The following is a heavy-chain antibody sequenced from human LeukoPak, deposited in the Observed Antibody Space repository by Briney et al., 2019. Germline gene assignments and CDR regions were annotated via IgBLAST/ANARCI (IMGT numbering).Heavy chain of an antibody. CDR1: GFTFGSYG. D-gene: IGHD3-16*02. CDR2: IWYDGNNK. J-gene: IGHJ4*02. Sequence: GGSLRLSCAASGFTFGSYGMHWVRQAPGKGLEWVAVIWYDGNNKYYADSVKGRLTISRDNSKNTLYLQMNSLRAEDTTVYYCARDYLWGSYRYTPLDYWGQGTLVTVSS. V-gene: IGHV3-30*19. CDR3: ARDYLWGSYRYTPLDY.